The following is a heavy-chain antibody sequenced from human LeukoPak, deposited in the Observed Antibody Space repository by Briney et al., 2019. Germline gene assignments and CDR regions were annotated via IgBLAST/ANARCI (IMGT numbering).Heavy chain of an antibody. J-gene: IGHJ4*01. D-gene: IGHD1-1*01. CDR1: GFTFSTYW. Sequence: PGGSLRLSCAASGFTFSTYWMGWVRQAPGKGLEWVANIKEDGSEKYYVDSVKGRFTISRDNAKNSLYLQMNSLRAEDTAVYYCARWRNDNGFDYWGHGTLVTVSS. CDR3: ARWRNDNGFDY. V-gene: IGHV3-7*01. CDR2: IKEDGSEK.